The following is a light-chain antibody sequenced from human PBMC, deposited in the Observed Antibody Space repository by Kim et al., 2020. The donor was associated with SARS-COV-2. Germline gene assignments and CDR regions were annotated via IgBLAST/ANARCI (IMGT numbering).Light chain of an antibody. CDR1: KLGDKY. CDR2: QDS. J-gene: IGLJ2*01. Sequence: SYELTQPPSVSVSPGQTASITCSGDKLGDKYACWYQQKPGQSPVLVIYQDSKRPSGIPERFSGPNSGNTATLTISGTQAMVEADYYFQEWDRRAVGFGGG. V-gene: IGLV3-1*01. CDR3: QEWDRRAVG.